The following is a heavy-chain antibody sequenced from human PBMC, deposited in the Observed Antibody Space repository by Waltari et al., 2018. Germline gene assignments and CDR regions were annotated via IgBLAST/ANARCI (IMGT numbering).Heavy chain of an antibody. CDR2: SSSSSSYI. CDR3: ARGLLGALSSWFDP. J-gene: IGHJ5*02. Sequence: EVQLVESGGGLVKPGGSLRLSCAASGFTFSRYSMNWVRQAPGKGLEWVSSSSSSSSYIYYADSVKGRFTISRDNSKNTLYLQMNSLRAEDTAVYYCARGLLGALSSWFDPWGQGTLVTVSS. D-gene: IGHD1-26*01. CDR1: GFTFSRYS. V-gene: IGHV3-21*01.